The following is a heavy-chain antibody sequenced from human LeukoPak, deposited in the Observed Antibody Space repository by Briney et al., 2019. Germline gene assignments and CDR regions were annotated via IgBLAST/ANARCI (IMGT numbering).Heavy chain of an antibody. CDR3: ARSPQRGTLFFDY. V-gene: IGHV4-59*01. J-gene: IGHJ4*02. D-gene: IGHD6-25*01. Sequence: SETLSLTCTVSGGSIGSYYCTWIRQPPGKGLEWIGYIYYSGNTKYNPSLKSRGTISVDASKNQFSLKLSSVTTADTAVYYCARSPQRGTLFFDYWGQGTLVTVSS. CDR1: GGSIGSYY. CDR2: IYYSGNT.